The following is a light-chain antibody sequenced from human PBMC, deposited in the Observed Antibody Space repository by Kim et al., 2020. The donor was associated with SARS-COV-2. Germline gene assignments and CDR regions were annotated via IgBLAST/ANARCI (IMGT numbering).Light chain of an antibody. V-gene: IGLV2-14*03. J-gene: IGLJ2*01. CDR3: CSYVGSNTLV. CDR1: SSDVGGYNF. CDR2: DVT. Sequence: QSALTQAASVSGSLGQSITISCTGTSSDVGGYNFVSWYQQHPGKVPKLMIYDVTNRPSGVSDRFSGSKSGNTASLTISGLQAEDEADYYCCSYVGSNTLVFGGGTQLTVL.